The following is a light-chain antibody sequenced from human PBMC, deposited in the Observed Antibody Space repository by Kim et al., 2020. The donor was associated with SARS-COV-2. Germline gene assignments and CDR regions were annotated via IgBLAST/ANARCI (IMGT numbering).Light chain of an antibody. Sequence: SVGDRVTIPCRASQSISSWLAWYQQKPGKAPKLLIYDASSLESGVPSRFSGSGSGTEFTLTISSLQPDDFATYYCQQYNSYSPMYTFGQGTKLEI. CDR1: QSISSW. V-gene: IGKV1-5*01. J-gene: IGKJ2*01. CDR3: QQYNSYSPMYT. CDR2: DAS.